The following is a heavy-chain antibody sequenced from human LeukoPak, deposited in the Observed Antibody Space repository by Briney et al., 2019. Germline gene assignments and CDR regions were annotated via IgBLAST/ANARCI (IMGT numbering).Heavy chain of an antibody. J-gene: IGHJ3*02. V-gene: IGHV1-2*02. CDR1: GYTFTGYY. D-gene: IGHD4-17*01. CDR3: ARSSEGTVPNVLLLGAFDI. Sequence: ASVKVSCKASGYTFTGYYMHCWLQSPGQGLEWMGGINPNSGGTNYAQKFQGRVTMTRDTSISTAYMELSRLRSDDTAVYYCARSSEGTVPNVLLLGAFDIWGQGTMVTVSS. CDR2: INPNSGGT.